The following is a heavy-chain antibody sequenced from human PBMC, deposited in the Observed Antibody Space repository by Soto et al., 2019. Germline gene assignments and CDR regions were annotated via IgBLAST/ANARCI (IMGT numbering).Heavy chain of an antibody. D-gene: IGHD1-1*01. CDR1: GGSISSYY. J-gene: IGHJ5*02. Sequence: SETLSLTCTVSGGSISSYYWSWIRQPPGKGLEWIGYIYYSGSTNYNPSLKSRVTISVDTSKNRFSLKLSSVTAADTAVYYCARRTGWFDPWGQGTLVTVSS. CDR2: IYYSGST. CDR3: ARRTGWFDP. V-gene: IGHV4-59*08.